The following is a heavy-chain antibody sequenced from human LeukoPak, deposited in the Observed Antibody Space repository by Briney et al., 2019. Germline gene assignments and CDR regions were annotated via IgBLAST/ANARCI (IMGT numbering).Heavy chain of an antibody. CDR3: AKELNYYDSSGYYIR. V-gene: IGHV3-30*18. Sequence: GGCLRLSCAASGFTFSSYGMHWVRQAPGKGLEWVAVISYDGSNKYYADSVKGRFTISRDNSKNTLYLQMNSLRAEDTAVYYCAKELNYYDSSGYYIRWGQGTLVTVSS. CDR1: GFTFSSYG. J-gene: IGHJ4*02. D-gene: IGHD3-22*01. CDR2: ISYDGSNK.